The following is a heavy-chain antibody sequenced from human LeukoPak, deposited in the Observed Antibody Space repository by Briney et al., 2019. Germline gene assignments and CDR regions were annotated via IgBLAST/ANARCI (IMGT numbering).Heavy chain of an antibody. Sequence: GGSLRLSCAASGFTVSSNYMSWARQAPGKGLEWVSVIYSGGSTYYADSVKGRFTISRDNSKNTLYLQMNSLRAEDTAVYYCARDGYYYGSGSYSTLGYYYYYGMDVWGQGTTVTVSS. D-gene: IGHD3-10*01. J-gene: IGHJ6*02. V-gene: IGHV3-66*01. CDR1: GFTVSSNY. CDR2: IYSGGST. CDR3: ARDGYYYGSGSYSTLGYYYYYGMDV.